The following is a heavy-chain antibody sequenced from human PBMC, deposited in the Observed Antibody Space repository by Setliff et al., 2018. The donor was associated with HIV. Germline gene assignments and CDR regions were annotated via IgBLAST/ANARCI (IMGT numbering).Heavy chain of an antibody. CDR3: AREGHVATPGSSEFDP. CDR2: VNPRGGKA. D-gene: IGHD6-13*01. V-gene: IGHV1-46*01. CDR1: GYSFSSYY. J-gene: IGHJ5*02. Sequence: GASVKVSCKASGYSFSSYYVHWVRQAPGQGLEWMGIVNPRGGKANYAQRFHGRLTVTTYTSTSTVYMELRLLTSDDTAIYYCAREGHVATPGSSEFDPWGQGTLVTVSS.